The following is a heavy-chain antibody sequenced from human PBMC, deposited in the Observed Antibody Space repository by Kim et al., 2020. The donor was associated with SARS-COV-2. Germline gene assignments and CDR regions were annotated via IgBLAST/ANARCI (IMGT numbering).Heavy chain of an antibody. CDR1: GFTFNNYA. D-gene: IGHD1-26*01. J-gene: IGHJ4*01. CDR3: AKASSRGAYLRYFDY. CDR2: ISGSGAPT. Sequence: GGSLRLSCAASGFTFNNYAMSWVRQAPGKGLEWGSTISGSGAPTYYADSVKGRFTISRDNSKNTLHLQMNSLRAEDTAVYYCAKASSRGAYLRYFDYWG. V-gene: IGHV3-23*01.